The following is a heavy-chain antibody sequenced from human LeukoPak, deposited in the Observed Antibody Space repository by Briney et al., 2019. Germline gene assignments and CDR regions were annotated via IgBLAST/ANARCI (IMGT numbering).Heavy chain of an antibody. Sequence: GGSLRLFCAASGFTFSSYAMHWVRQAPGKGLEYVSAISSNGGSTYYANSVKGRFTISRDNSKNTLYLQMGSLRAEDMAVYYCASAGTGSRYYFDYWGQGTLVTVSS. CDR1: GFTFSSYA. D-gene: IGHD6-13*01. V-gene: IGHV3-64*01. CDR2: ISSNGGST. J-gene: IGHJ4*02. CDR3: ASAGTGSRYYFDY.